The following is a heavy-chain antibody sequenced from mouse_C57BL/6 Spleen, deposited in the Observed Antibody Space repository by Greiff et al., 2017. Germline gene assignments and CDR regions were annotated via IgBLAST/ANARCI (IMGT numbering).Heavy chain of an antibody. J-gene: IGHJ4*01. V-gene: IGHV1-42*01. D-gene: IGHD1-1*01. CDR3: ARKEGGSRNLYAMGY. Sequence: EVQLKESGPELVKPGASVKISCKASGYSFTGYYMNWVKQSPEKSLEWIGEINPSTGGTTYNQKFKAKATLTVDKSSSTAYMQLKSLTSEDSAVYYCARKEGGSRNLYAMGYWGQGTSVTVSS. CDR1: GYSFTGYY. CDR2: INPSTGGT.